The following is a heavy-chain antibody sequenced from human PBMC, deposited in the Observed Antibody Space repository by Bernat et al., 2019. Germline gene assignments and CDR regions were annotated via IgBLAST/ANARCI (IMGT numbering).Heavy chain of an antibody. CDR2: IWYDGSNK. CDR1: GFTFSSYG. Sequence: QVQLVESGGGVVQPGRSLRLSCAASGFTFSSYGMHWVRQAPGKGLEWVAVIWYDGSNKYYADSVKGRFTISRDNSKNTLYLQMNSLRAEDTAVYYCARGGVSGRHRVGYFDYWGQGTLVTVSS. CDR3: ARGGVSGRHRVGYFDY. D-gene: IGHD2-8*01. J-gene: IGHJ4*02. V-gene: IGHV3-33*01.